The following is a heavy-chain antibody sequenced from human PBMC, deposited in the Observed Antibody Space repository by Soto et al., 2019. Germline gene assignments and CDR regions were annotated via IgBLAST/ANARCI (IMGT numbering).Heavy chain of an antibody. V-gene: IGHV6-1*01. Sequence: SQTLSLTCAISGDSVSSNSAAWNWIRQSPSRGLEWLGRTYYRSKWYNDYAVSVKSRITINPDTSKNQFSLQLNSVTPEDTAVYHCARTRLDIVATITAFLFDSCGQGSLVIVSA. CDR2: TYYRSKWYN. J-gene: IGHJ5*01. CDR1: GDSVSSNSAA. D-gene: IGHD5-12*01. CDR3: ARTRLDIVATITAFLFDS.